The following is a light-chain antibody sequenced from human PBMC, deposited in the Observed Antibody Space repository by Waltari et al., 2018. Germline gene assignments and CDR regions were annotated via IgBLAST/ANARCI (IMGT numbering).Light chain of an antibody. V-gene: IGKV3-11*01. CDR2: DAS. Sequence: EIVWTQPPATLSLSPGASATHSCRASQCVSSYLAWYQQKSGQAPRLPIYDASNRATGIPARFSGGGSGTDFTLTISSLEPEDFAVYYCQQRSDWLLTFGGGTKVEIK. J-gene: IGKJ4*01. CDR1: QCVSSY. CDR3: QQRSDWLLT.